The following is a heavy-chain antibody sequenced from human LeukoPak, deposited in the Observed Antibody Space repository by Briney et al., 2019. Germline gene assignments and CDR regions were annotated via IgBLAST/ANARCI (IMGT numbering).Heavy chain of an antibody. Sequence: ASVKVSCKASGYTFTAQYMHWVRQAPGQGLEWMGWINPNNGDTKYAQTFLGRVTMTRDTSSTTAYMELSSLRSDDTAVYYCARGIAARLKDAFDIWGQGTMVTVSS. CDR1: GYTFTAQY. J-gene: IGHJ3*02. D-gene: IGHD6-6*01. CDR2: INPNNGDT. CDR3: ARGIAARLKDAFDI. V-gene: IGHV1-2*02.